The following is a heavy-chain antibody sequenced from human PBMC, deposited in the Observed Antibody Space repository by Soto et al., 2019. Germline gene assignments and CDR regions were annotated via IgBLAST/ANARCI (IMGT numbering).Heavy chain of an antibody. CDR1: GCSIINSDYV. CDR2: SSSGGNT. J-gene: IGHJ4*02. CDR3: ARGSDVLARGATFFDY. Sequence: QVPVQGSGPGLVKRLQTLSLTCTVCGCSIINSDYVWSWVRESPGRGLGCIGYSSSGGNTYYNPSLKRQATLPADTYKNQFYLRLTSVTVEDPAVYSCARGSDVLARGATFFDYWSQGTMVTAST. V-gene: IGHV4-30-4*01. D-gene: IGHD3-10*01.